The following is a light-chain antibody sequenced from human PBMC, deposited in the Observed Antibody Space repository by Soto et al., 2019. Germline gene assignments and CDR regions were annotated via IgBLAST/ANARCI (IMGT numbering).Light chain of an antibody. V-gene: IGKV3-20*01. CDR3: QQYGSSPRLT. Sequence: EIVLTQSPGTLSLSPGERATLSCRAIQSFSSSYLAWYQQKPGQAPRLLIYGASSRATGIPDRFSGSGSGTDFTLTISRLEPEDFAVYYCQQYGSSPRLTFGGGTKVDIK. J-gene: IGKJ4*01. CDR1: QSFSSSY. CDR2: GAS.